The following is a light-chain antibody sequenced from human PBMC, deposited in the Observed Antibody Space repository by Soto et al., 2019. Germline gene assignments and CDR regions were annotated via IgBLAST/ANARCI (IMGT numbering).Light chain of an antibody. CDR2: DVS. Sequence: QSVLTQPASVSGSPGQSITISCSGTSSDVGRYNAVSWYQQHPGKVPQLMIYDVSIRPSGISDRFSASKSGNMASLTISGLQAEDEADYYCGSYTVSGSYVFGTGTKVTVL. CDR3: GSYTVSGSYV. J-gene: IGLJ1*01. CDR1: SSDVGRYNA. V-gene: IGLV2-14*03.